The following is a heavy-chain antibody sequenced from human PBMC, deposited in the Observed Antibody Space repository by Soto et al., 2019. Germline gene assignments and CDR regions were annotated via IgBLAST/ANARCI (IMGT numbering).Heavy chain of an antibody. CDR1: GFTFSRYT. CDR3: ARNYDSSGDYRDY. Sequence: LRLSCAASGFTFSRYTIHWVRQAPGKGLEWVAVISYDGSNKYYADSVKGRFTISRDNSKNTLYLQMNSLRVEDTAVYYCARNYDSSGDYRDYWGQGTLVTVSS. D-gene: IGHD3-22*01. V-gene: IGHV3-30-3*01. CDR2: ISYDGSNK. J-gene: IGHJ4*02.